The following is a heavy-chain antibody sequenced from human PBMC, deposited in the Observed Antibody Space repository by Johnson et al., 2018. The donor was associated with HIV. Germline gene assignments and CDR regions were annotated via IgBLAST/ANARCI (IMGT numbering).Heavy chain of an antibody. CDR3: AKVPSAVWFGEVI. Sequence: VESGGGVVQPGRSLRLSCAASGFTFSSYGMHWVRQAPGKGLEWVAVISYDGTNKYYADPVKGRFTVSRDNSKNTLYLQMMSLRTEDTAVYFCAKVPSAVWFGEVIWGQGTMVTVSS. V-gene: IGHV3-30*19. CDR1: GFTFSSYG. J-gene: IGHJ3*02. CDR2: ISYDGTNK. D-gene: IGHD3-10*01.